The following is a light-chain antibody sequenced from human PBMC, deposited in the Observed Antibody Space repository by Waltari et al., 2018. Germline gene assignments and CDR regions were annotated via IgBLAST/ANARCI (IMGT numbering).Light chain of an antibody. V-gene: IGLV1-44*01. CDR3: ATWDDSLSVYV. CDR1: TSNIGGNS. Sequence: LTPPPPASGTPGQRVTISCSGSTSNIGGNSVHWYQQLPGTAPKLLMYSTHQRPSGVPDRFSGSKSGTSASLAISELQSDDEGDYYCATWDDSLSVYVFGSGTTVTVL. J-gene: IGLJ6*01. CDR2: STH.